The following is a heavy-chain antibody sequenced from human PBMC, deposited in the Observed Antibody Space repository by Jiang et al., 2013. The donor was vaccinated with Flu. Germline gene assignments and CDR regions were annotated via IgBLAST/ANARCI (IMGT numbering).Heavy chain of an antibody. CDR2: IWYDGSNK. CDR1: GFTFSSYG. V-gene: IGHV3-33*08. CDR3: ARAHDYGGNSDHPDSARRGYYYYGMDV. D-gene: IGHD4-23*01. Sequence: VQLLESGGGVVQPGRSLRLSCAASGFTFSSYGMHWVRQAPGKGLEWVAVIWYDGSNKYYADSVKGRFTISRDNSKNTLYLQMNSLRAEDTAVYYCARAHDYGGNSDHPDSARRGYYYYGMDVWGQGTTVTVSS. J-gene: IGHJ6*02.